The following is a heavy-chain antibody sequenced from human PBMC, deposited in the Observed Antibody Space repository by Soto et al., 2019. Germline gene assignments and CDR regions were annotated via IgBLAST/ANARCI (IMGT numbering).Heavy chain of an antibody. V-gene: IGHV1-69*01. CDR1: GGTFSSYA. J-gene: IGHJ4*02. Sequence: QVQLVQSGAEVKKPGSSVKVSCKASGGTFSSYAISWVRQAPGQGPEWMGGIIPIFGTANYAQKFQGRVTITADESTSTAYMELSSLRSEDTAVYYCAVGYCSSTSCHAIFDYWGQGTLVTVSS. CDR2: IIPIFGTA. CDR3: AVGYCSSTSCHAIFDY. D-gene: IGHD2-2*01.